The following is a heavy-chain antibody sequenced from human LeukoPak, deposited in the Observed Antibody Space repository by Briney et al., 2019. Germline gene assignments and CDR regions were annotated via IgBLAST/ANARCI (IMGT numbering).Heavy chain of an antibody. J-gene: IGHJ5*02. CDR1: GYSFTSYL. CDR3: ARVPPYYYGSGSYPFDP. V-gene: IGHV5-51*01. CDR2: IYPGDSDT. D-gene: IGHD3-10*01. Sequence: GESLKISCKGSGYSFTSYLIGLVRQMPGKGLEWMGIIYPGDSDTRYSPSFQGQVTISADKSIGTAYLQRSSLKASDTAMYYCARVPPYYYGSGSYPFDPWGQGTLVTVSS.